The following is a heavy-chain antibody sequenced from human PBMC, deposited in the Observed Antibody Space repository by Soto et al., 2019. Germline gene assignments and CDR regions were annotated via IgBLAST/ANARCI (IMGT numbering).Heavy chain of an antibody. CDR3: ARAEDYYGTGGQYLFAS. V-gene: IGHV4-34*01. D-gene: IGHD3-10*01. J-gene: IGHJ4*02. CDR1: GGSFSGYY. CDR2: INHSGST. Sequence: SETLSLTCAVYGGSFSGYYWSWIRQPPGKGLEWIGEINHSGSTNYNPSLKSRVTISVDTSKNQFSLKLSSVTAADTAVYYCARAEDYYGTGGQYLFASWGKGNLVTVSS.